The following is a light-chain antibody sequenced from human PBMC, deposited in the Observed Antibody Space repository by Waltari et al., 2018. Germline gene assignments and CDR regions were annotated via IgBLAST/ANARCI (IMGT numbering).Light chain of an antibody. CDR3: QQTYGSPPT. CDR2: ASS. Sequence: DIQMTQSPSSLSASVGDRVTITCRASQNISTSLHWYQQKPGKAPKLLVYASSNFQTGVSSRFSGSGSGTDFTLTISSLEPEDFATYYCQQTYGSPPTFGPGTKVDI. V-gene: IGKV1-39*01. CDR1: QNISTS. J-gene: IGKJ3*01.